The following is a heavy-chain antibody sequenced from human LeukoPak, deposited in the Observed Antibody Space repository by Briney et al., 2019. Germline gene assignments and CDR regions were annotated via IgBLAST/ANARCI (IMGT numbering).Heavy chain of an antibody. CDR1: GFTFTDFW. CDR3: ATGPYSAFEM. D-gene: IGHD2-21*01. CDR2: VKGDEIST. Sequence: GGSLRLSCAASGFTFTDFWMHWVRQAPGGGLVWVSRVKGDEISTLYADSVKGRFTISRGNAKNTLYLQMNSLRADDTALYYCATGPYSAFEMWGQGTMVTVSS. J-gene: IGHJ3*02. V-gene: IGHV3-74*01.